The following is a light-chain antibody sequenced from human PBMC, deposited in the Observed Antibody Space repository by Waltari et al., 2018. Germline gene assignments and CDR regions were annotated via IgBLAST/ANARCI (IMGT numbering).Light chain of an antibody. CDR3: CSYAGSYTVL. J-gene: IGLJ2*01. CDR1: STAVGGYNP. Sequence: QSALTQPRSVSGSPGQSVTFSCTGTSTAVGGYNPVPLHQPSPGKAPNLMLYDVFNRPSGVPDRFSGSKSGNTASLTISGLQADDEADYYCCSYAGSYTVLFGGGTKLTVL. CDR2: DVF. V-gene: IGLV2-11*01.